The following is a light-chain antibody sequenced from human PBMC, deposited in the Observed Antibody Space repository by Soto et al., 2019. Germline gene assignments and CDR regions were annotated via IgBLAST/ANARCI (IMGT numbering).Light chain of an antibody. CDR2: G. J-gene: IGLJ3*02. Sequence: QAVVTQPPSVSGAPGQRVTISCTGSSSNIGAGYPVHWYQQFPGTAPKLLVAGNRPSGVPDRFSVSKSGASASLAITGLQAEDEADYYCQSYDSSLSRRWVFGGGTKVTVL. CDR3: QSYDSSLSRRWV. CDR1: SSNIGAGYP. V-gene: IGLV1-40*03.